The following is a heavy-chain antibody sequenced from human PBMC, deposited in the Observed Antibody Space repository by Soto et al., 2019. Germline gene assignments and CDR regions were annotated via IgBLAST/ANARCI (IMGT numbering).Heavy chain of an antibody. V-gene: IGHV3-30*18. CDR2: ISYDGSNK. CDR3: AKAMHPRCLFCIAVAGTMGVDAFDI. J-gene: IGHJ3*02. D-gene: IGHD6-19*01. CDR1: GFTFSSYG. Sequence: GGSLRLSCAASGFTFSSYGMHWVRQAPGKGLEWVAVISYDGSNKYYADSVKGRFTISRDNSKNTLYLQMNSLRAEDTAVYYCAKAMHPRCLFCIAVAGTMGVDAFDIWGQGTMVTVSS.